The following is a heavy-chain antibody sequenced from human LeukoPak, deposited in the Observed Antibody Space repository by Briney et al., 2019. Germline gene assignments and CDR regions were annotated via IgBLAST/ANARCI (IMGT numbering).Heavy chain of an antibody. Sequence: SQTLSLTCTVSGGSISSGDYYWSWIRQPPGKGLEWIGYIYYSGSTYYNPSLKSRVTISVDTSKNQFSLRLSSVTAADTAVYYCARVQRVQLVDYWGQGTLVTVSS. V-gene: IGHV4-30-4*08. CDR2: IYYSGST. CDR1: GGSISSGDYY. CDR3: ARVQRVQLVDY. D-gene: IGHD1-1*01. J-gene: IGHJ4*02.